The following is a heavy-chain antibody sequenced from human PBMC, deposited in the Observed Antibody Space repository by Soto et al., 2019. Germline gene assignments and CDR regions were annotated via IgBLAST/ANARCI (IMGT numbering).Heavy chain of an antibody. V-gene: IGHV4-39*01. J-gene: IGHJ3*02. D-gene: IGHD2-2*01. CDR1: GGSISSSSYY. Sequence: SETLSLTCTVSGGSISSSSYYWGWIRQPPGKGLEWIGSIYYSGSTYYNPSLKSRVTISVDTSKNQFSLKLSSVTAADTAVYYCARREDCSSTSCYDAFDIWGQGTMVNVSS. CDR2: IYYSGST. CDR3: ARREDCSSTSCYDAFDI.